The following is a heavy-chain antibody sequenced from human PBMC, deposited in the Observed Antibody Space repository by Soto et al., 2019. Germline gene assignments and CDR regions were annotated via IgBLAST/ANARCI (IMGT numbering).Heavy chain of an antibody. CDR2: INGNGRSK. J-gene: IGHJ4*02. V-gene: IGHV3-23*01. CDR3: ATGRVVGVTTCPDF. D-gene: IGHD1-26*01. Sequence: EVQLLESGGGLVQPGGSLRLSCAASGFTFSNFAMSWYRQAPGKGLEWVSVINGNGRSKYHADSVQGRFTISRDNSKNALYLQMNSLRAGDTALYYCATGRVVGVTTCPDFWGQGTLVTVSS. CDR1: GFTFSNFA.